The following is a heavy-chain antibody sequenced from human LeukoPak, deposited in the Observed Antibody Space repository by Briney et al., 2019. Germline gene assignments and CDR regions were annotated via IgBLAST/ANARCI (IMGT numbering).Heavy chain of an antibody. CDR1: GFTFSSDA. V-gene: IGHV3-23*01. D-gene: IGHD6-13*01. CDR3: AKSTSSWERVDY. J-gene: IGHJ4*02. CDR2: ISGNSGRT. Sequence: QPGGSLRLSCAAFGFTFSSDAMSWVRQAPGKGLEWVSSISGNSGRTYYADSVKGRFSISRDNSNNTLYLQMNSLRAEDAAVYYCAKSTSSWERVDYWGQGTLVTVSS.